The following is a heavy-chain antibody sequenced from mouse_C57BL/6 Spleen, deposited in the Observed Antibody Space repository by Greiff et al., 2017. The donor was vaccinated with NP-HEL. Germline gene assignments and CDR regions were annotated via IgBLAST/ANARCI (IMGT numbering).Heavy chain of an antibody. D-gene: IGHD1-1*01. CDR3: ARHKDGGSSYWYFDV. Sequence: EVQVVESGGDLVKPGGSLKLSCAASGFTFSSYGMSWVRQTPDKRLEWVATISSGGSYTYYPDSVKGRFTISRDNAKNTLYLQMSSLKSEDTAMYYCARHKDGGSSYWYFDVWGTGTTVTVSS. J-gene: IGHJ1*03. CDR1: GFTFSSYG. CDR2: ISSGGSYT. V-gene: IGHV5-6*01.